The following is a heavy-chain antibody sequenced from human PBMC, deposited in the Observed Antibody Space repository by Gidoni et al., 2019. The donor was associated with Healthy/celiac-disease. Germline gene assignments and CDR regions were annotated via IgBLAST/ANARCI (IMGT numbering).Heavy chain of an antibody. J-gene: IGHJ5*02. CDR2: IYTSGGT. CDR3: ARAGGGIWDFWSGYSNWFDP. CDR1: GGSISSGSYD. V-gene: IGHV4-61*02. Sequence: QVQLQESGPGLVKPSQTLSLTCTVSGGSISSGSYDWSWIRQPAGKGLEWIWRIYTSGGTNYNPSLKSRVTISVDTSKNQFSLKLSSVTAADTAVYYCARAGGGIWDFWSGYSNWFDPWGQGTLVTVSS. D-gene: IGHD3-3*01.